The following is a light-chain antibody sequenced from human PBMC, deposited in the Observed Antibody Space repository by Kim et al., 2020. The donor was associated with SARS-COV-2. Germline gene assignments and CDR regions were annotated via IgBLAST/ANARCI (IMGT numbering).Light chain of an antibody. CDR1: SSNIGSNT. Sequence: SVLTQPPSASGTPGQRVTISCSGSSSNIGSNTVNWYQQFPGTAPKLLIYSNNQRPSGVPDRFSGSKSGTSASLAISGLQSEDEAHYYCAAWDDSLNGPVVFGGGTKLTVL. CDR3: AAWDDSLNGPVV. J-gene: IGLJ2*01. CDR2: SNN. V-gene: IGLV1-44*01.